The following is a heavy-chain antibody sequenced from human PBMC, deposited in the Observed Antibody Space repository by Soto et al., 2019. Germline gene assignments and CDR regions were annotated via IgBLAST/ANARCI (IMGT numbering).Heavy chain of an antibody. J-gene: IGHJ5*01. CDR3: ARAGGGLEWLIRWLDP. V-gene: IGHV3-21*01. CDR1: GITVSSYS. Sequence: GGSMRLACAASGITVSSYSSSWVRQAPGGGLEWVSSISISSSYICHAGSGTGRCTISRCTAKNSLYLQMNIMRVADTSVYYCARAGGGLEWLIRWLDPWGQGTMVTVSS. D-gene: IGHD3-3*01. CDR2: ISISSSYI.